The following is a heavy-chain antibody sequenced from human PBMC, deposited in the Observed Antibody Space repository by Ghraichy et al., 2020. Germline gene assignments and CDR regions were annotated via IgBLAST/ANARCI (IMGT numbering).Heavy chain of an antibody. CDR1: GLTFSCCG. V-gene: IGHV3-30*02. D-gene: IGHD2-21*01. CDR2: ISFDGSNK. CDR3: ANFVGTDPTGRFDN. J-gene: IGHJ4*02. Sequence: GSLRLSCEGSGLTFSCCGMHWVRQAPGKGLEWVALISFDGSNKSYIESVKGRFSISRDNSKSTLYLQMNSLRVEDTAIYYCANFVGTDPTGRFDNWGQGTRVTVSS.